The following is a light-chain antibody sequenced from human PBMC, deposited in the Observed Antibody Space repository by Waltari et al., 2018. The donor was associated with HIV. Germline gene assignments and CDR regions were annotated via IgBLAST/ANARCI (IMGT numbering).Light chain of an antibody. J-gene: IGKJ1*01. CDR3: QQYYSNPPT. Sequence: DIVMTQSPDSLALSLGEGATITCKSSQTIFYSSTNKNYLAWYQQRPGQTPKLLIYWASTRDSGVPDRFSGSGSGTDFTLTISNLQSEDVAIYFCQQYYSNPPTFGQGTKVEVK. CDR2: WAS. V-gene: IGKV4-1*01. CDR1: QTIFYSSTNKNY.